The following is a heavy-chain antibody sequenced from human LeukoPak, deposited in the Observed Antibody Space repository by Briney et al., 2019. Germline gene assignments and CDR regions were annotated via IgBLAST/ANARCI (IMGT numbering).Heavy chain of an antibody. CDR3: AKDIRAVGTSVFEY. V-gene: IGHV3-23*01. J-gene: IGHJ4*02. D-gene: IGHD3-10*01. Sequence: GGSLRLSCATSGFTFIDYAMSWVRQAPGKGLEWVSSISNSGYTYYAVSVKGRLTVSRDSSNNTVYLQMNSLRAEDTAMYYCAKDIRAVGTSVFEYWGQGTLVSVSS. CDR2: ISNSGYT. CDR1: GFTFIDYA.